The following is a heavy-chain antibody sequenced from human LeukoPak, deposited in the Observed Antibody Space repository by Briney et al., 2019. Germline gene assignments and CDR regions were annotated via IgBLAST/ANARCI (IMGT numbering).Heavy chain of an antibody. CDR3: AKRDSGSWENWFDP. D-gene: IGHD1-26*01. Sequence: GGSLRLSCAASGFTFSSYSMNWVRQAPGKGLEWVSSISSSSSYIYYADSVKGRFTISRDNSKNTLYLQMNSLRAEDTAVYYCAKRDSGSWENWFDPWGQGTLVTVSS. J-gene: IGHJ5*02. CDR1: GFTFSSYS. CDR2: ISSSSSYI. V-gene: IGHV3-21*04.